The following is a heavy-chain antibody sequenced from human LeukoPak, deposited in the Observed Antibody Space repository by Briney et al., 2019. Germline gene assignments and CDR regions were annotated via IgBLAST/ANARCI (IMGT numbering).Heavy chain of an antibody. CDR2: IYYSGST. V-gene: IGHV4-30-4*08. CDR1: GGSISSGDYY. D-gene: IGHD3-3*01. Sequence: SQTLSLTCTVSGGSISSGDYYWSWIRQPPGKGLEGIGYIYYSGSTYYNPSLKSRVTISVDTSKNQFSLKLSSVTAADTAVYYCARAPLLRFFYYFDYWGQGTLVTVSS. CDR3: ARAPLLRFFYYFDY. J-gene: IGHJ4*02.